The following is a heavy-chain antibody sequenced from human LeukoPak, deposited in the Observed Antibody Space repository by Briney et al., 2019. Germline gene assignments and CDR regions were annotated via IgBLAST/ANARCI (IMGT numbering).Heavy chain of an antibody. D-gene: IGHD5-12*01. V-gene: IGHV3-30*18. CDR3: AKDRIEATTHAMDV. CDR2: ISYDGSNK. J-gene: IGHJ6*02. Sequence: PGRSLRLSCAASGFTFSSYGMHWVRQAPGKGLEWVAVISYDGSNKYYADSVKGRFTISRDNSKNTLYLQMNSLRAEDTAVYYCAKDRIEATTHAMDVGGQGTTVTVPS. CDR1: GFTFSSYG.